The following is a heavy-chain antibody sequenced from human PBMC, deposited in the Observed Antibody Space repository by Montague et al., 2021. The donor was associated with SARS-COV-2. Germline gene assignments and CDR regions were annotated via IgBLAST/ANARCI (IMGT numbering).Heavy chain of an antibody. Sequence: SETLSLTCAVHGGSFSGYYWNWIRQRSGKGLEWIGEINHGGSTNYNPSLKNRLTISADTSKNQFSLKLTSVAATDTAVYYCARLRDGVVPSPILGIGPYFTYYYMDVWGKGTTVTVS. V-gene: IGHV4-34*01. D-gene: IGHD2-15*01. CDR1: GGSFSGYY. CDR2: INHGGST. CDR3: ARLRDGVVPSPILGIGPYFTYYYMDV. J-gene: IGHJ6*03.